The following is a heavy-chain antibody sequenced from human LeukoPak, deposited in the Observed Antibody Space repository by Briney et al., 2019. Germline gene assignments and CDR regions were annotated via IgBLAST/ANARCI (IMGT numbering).Heavy chain of an antibody. CDR2: IYYSGST. V-gene: IGHV4-59*01. CDR3: ARTDSGSYWGVFDY. CDR1: GGSISSYY. J-gene: IGHJ4*02. Sequence: SETLSLTCTVSGGSISSYYWSWLRQPPGKGLEWIGYIYYSGSTNYNPSLKSRVTISVDTSKNQFSLKLSSVTAADTAVYYCARTDSGSYWGVFDYWGQGTLVTVSS. D-gene: IGHD1-26*01.